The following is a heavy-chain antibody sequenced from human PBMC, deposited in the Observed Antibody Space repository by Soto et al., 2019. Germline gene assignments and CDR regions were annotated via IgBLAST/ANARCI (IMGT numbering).Heavy chain of an antibody. CDR1: GGSISSGDYY. CDR3: ARDEVTTPSDWYFDL. D-gene: IGHD3-22*01. Sequence: QMQLQESGPGLVKPSQTLSLTCTVSGGSISSGDYYWSWIRQPPGKGLEWIGYIYYSGSTYYNPSLKSRVTISVDTSKNQFSLKLSSVTAADTAVYYCARDEVTTPSDWYFDLWGRGTLVTVSS. CDR2: IYYSGST. V-gene: IGHV4-30-4*01. J-gene: IGHJ2*01.